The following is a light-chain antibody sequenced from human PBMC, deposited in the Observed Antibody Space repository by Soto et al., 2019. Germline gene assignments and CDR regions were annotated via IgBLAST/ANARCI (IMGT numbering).Light chain of an antibody. CDR3: QHFVNSLTWT. V-gene: IGKV3-20*01. CDR2: GAS. CDR1: QSVSSTY. J-gene: IGKJ1*01. Sequence: IVLTQSRCTLASSPGEIATLSCSASQSVSSTYLIWYQQKPGQAPRLLIYGASSRATGVPDRFSGGGSGTDFTLTISRLEPEDFAVYYCQHFVNSLTWTFGQGTKVDIK.